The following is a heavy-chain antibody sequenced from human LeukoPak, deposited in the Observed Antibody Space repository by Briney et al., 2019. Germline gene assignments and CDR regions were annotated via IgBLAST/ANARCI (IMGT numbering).Heavy chain of an antibody. CDR1: GYTFISYG. J-gene: IGHJ5*02. CDR3: ARDRQWLAGGWFDP. CDR2: ISAYNGNT. D-gene: IGHD6-19*01. Sequence: ASVKVSCKASGYTFISYGISWVRRAPGQGLEWMGWISAYNGNTNYAQKLQGRVTMTTDTSTSTAYMELRSLGSDDTAVYYCARDRQWLAGGWFDPWGQGTLVTVSS. V-gene: IGHV1-18*01.